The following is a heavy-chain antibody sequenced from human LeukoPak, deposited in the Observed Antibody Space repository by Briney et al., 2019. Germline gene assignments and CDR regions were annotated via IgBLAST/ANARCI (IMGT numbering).Heavy chain of an antibody. D-gene: IGHD3-10*01. CDR2: INPSGGST. CDR3: ARDSSMVRGTVDY. Sequence: ASVKVSCKSSGYTFTSYYMYWVRQAPGQGLEWMRIINPSGGSTSYAQKFQGRVTMTRDTSTSTVYMELSSLRSEDTAVYYCARDSSMVRGTVDYWGQGTLVTVSS. J-gene: IGHJ4*02. V-gene: IGHV1-46*01. CDR1: GYTFTSYY.